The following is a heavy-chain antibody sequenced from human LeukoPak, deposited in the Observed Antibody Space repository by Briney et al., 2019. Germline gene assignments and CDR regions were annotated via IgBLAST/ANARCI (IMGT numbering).Heavy chain of an antibody. CDR3: ARSPHYDGSGRGGY. Sequence: ASVKVSCKASGYTFTSYSINWVRQAPGQGLEWMGWISVYNGNTNYAQKFQGRATMTTDTSTSTAYMELRSLRSDDTAVYYCARSPHYDGSGRGGYWGQGTLVTVSS. CDR2: ISVYNGNT. CDR1: GYTFTSYS. J-gene: IGHJ4*02. V-gene: IGHV1-18*01. D-gene: IGHD3-10*01.